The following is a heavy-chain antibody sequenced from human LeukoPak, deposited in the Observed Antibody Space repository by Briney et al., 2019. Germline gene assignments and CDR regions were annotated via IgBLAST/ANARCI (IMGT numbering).Heavy chain of an antibody. CDR1: GFTFSSYG. Sequence: GGSLRLSCAASGFTFSSYGMHWARQTPGTGLEWVAVISYDGSNKYYTDSVKGRFTISRDNSKNTLYLQMNSLRAEDTAVYYCARGTYIVATNYAFDIWGQGTMVTVSS. V-gene: IGHV3-30*03. CDR3: ARGTYIVATNYAFDI. D-gene: IGHD5-12*01. CDR2: ISYDGSNK. J-gene: IGHJ3*02.